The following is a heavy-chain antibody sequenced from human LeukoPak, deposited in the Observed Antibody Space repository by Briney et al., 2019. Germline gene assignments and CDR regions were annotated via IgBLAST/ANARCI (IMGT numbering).Heavy chain of an antibody. Sequence: PSETLSLTCTVSGGSISSSSYYRGWIRQPPGKGLDWIGSIYYSGSTYYNPSLKSRVTISVDTSKNQFSLKLSSVTAADTAVYYCARHFPHYRIAAAGRVGDYWGQGTLVTVSS. D-gene: IGHD6-13*01. CDR1: GGSISSSSYY. J-gene: IGHJ4*02. V-gene: IGHV4-39*07. CDR2: IYYSGST. CDR3: ARHFPHYRIAAAGRVGDY.